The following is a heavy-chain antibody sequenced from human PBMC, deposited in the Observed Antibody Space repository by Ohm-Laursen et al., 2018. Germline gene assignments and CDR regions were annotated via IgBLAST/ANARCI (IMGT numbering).Heavy chain of an antibody. J-gene: IGHJ3*01. Sequence: ASVKVSCKASGFTFTDYYFHWVQQAPGQGLEWMGWINCKTGGTNYAQKLQGRVTMTRDTSITTAYMDLSRLTSDDTAVYYCARDSAVARDNAFDVWGQGTVVTVSS. V-gene: IGHV1-2*02. CDR2: INCKTGGT. CDR3: ARDSAVARDNAFDV. D-gene: IGHD6-19*01. CDR1: GFTFTDYY.